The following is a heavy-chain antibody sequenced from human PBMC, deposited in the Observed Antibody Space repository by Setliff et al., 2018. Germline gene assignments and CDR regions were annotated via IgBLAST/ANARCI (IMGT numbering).Heavy chain of an antibody. CDR2: VNSDETTT. CDR1: GFTFSSYG. D-gene: IGHD3-16*02. V-gene: IGHV3-74*01. J-gene: IGHJ3*01. Sequence: GGSLRLSCAASGFTFSSYGMHWVRQVPGKGLVWVSRVNSDETTTTYADSVKGRFTISRDNAKNILYLQMNSLRAEDTAVYYCARVANPGSNSCYRPLDVWGQGTMVTVSS. CDR3: ARVANPGSNSCYRPLDV.